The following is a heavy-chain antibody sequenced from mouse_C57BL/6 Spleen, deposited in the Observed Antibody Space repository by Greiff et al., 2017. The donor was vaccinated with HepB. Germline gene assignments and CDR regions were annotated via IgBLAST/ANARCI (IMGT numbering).Heavy chain of an antibody. CDR2: ISDGGSYT. J-gene: IGHJ3*01. V-gene: IGHV5-4*01. D-gene: IGHD4-1*02. Sequence: DVMLVESGGGLVKPGGSLKLSCAASGFTFSSYAMSWVRQTPEKRLEWVATISDGGSYTYYPDNVKGRFTISRDNAKNNLYLQMSHLKSEDTAVYYCARDPGQLGPAWFAYWGQGTLVTVSA. CDR3: ARDPGQLGPAWFAY. CDR1: GFTFSSYA.